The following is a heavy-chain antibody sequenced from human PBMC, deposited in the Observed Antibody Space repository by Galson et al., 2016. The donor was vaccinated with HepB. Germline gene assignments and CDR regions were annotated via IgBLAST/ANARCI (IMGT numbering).Heavy chain of an antibody. D-gene: IGHD2-2*01. V-gene: IGHV3-21*01. J-gene: IGHJ3*02. CDR1: GFTFSGYT. CDR3: ARSRIIYCSSTSCYDAFDI. CDR2: ISSTSSYI. Sequence: SLRLSCAASGFTFSGYTMNWVRQAPGKGLEWVSSISSTSSYIYYADSVKGRFTISRDNAKNSLYLQMNSLRAEDTAVYYCARSRIIYCSSTSCYDAFDIWGQGTMVTVSS.